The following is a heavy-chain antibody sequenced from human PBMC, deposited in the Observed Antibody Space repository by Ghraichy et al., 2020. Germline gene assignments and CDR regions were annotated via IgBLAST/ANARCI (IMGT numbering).Heavy chain of an antibody. CDR2: IYYSGST. CDR3: ARHGGMGRWYIYYYYMDV. J-gene: IGHJ6*03. V-gene: IGHV4-39*01. D-gene: IGHD4-23*01. Sequence: SETLYLTCTVSGGSISSSSYYWGWIRQPPGKGLEWIGSIYYSGSTYYNPSLKSRVTISVDTSKNQFSLKLSSVTAADTAVYYCARHGGMGRWYIYYYYMDVWGKGTTVTVSS. CDR1: GGSISSSSYY.